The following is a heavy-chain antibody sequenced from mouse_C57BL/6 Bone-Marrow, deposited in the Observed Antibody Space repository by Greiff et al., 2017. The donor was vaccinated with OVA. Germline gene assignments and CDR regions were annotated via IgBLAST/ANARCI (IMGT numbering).Heavy chain of an antibody. CDR3: ARRYYGSSWYFDG. V-gene: IGHV1-55*01. Sequence: VQLQQSGAELVKPGASVKMSCKASGYTFTSYWITWVKQRPGQGLEWIGDIYPGSGSTNYNEKFKSKATLTVDTSSSTAYMQLSSLTSEDSAVYYCARRYYGSSWYFDGWGTGTTVTVSS. CDR2: IYPGSGST. CDR1: GYTFTSYW. D-gene: IGHD1-1*01. J-gene: IGHJ1*03.